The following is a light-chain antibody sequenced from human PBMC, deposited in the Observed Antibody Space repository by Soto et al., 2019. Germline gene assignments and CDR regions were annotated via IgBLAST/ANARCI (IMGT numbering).Light chain of an antibody. V-gene: IGKV4-1*01. CDR2: WAS. Sequence: VMTQSPDALAVSLGERATVKCQSSQRVFDSSNNNNYLAWYQQKPGQPPKVLIYWASTRESGVPDRFSGSESGTDFTLTITSLQAEDVAVYLCQQYRYTPWTFGQGTKVEI. J-gene: IGKJ1*01. CDR1: QRVFDSSNNNNY. CDR3: QQYRYTPWT.